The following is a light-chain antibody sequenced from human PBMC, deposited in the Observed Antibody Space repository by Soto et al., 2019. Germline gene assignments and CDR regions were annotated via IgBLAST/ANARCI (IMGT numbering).Light chain of an antibody. Sequence: QSVLTQPPSVSAAPGQTVSISCSGSSSNIGKTYVYWYQQLPGTAPKLLIYDNNKRPSGIPDRFSGSKSGTAATLGITGLQTGDEADYYCGTWDYSLSAGVFGGGTKLTVL. J-gene: IGLJ2*01. CDR3: GTWDYSLSAGV. CDR1: SSNIGKTY. CDR2: DNN. V-gene: IGLV1-51*01.